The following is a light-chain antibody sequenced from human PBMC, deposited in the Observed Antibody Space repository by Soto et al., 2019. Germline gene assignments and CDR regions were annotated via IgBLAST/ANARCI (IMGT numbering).Light chain of an antibody. CDR1: QSIRSN. J-gene: IGKJ1*01. CDR3: HQYNNWPPWT. CDR2: GAS. V-gene: IGKV3-15*01. Sequence: EVVMTHSPATLSVSPCERATLSFSASQSIRSNLAWYQQKPGQAPTLLIYGASTRASGIPTRFSGSGSGTEFTLTINSLQSDDFAVYYCHQYNNWPPWTFGQGTKVDIK.